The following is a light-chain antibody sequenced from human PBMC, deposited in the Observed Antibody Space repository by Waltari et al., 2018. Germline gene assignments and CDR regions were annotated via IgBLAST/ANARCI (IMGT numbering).Light chain of an antibody. V-gene: IGKV1-17*01. J-gene: IGKJ4*01. Sequence: DIQMTQSPSSLSASVGDTVTITCRASQGIGNYLNWFQQKPGKAPKLLIYAATTLQSGVPSRFSGSGSETEFTLTIKSLQPEDFATYYCLQQNSYPLTFGGGTKVEIK. CDR2: AAT. CDR1: QGIGNY. CDR3: LQQNSYPLT.